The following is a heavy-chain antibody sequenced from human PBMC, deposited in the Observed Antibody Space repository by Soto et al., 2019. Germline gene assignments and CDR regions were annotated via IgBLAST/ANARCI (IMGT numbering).Heavy chain of an antibody. CDR3: ARDAALAAAGTSYYYGMDV. Sequence: SETLSLTCTVSGGSISSSNWWSWVRQPPGKGLEWIGEIYHSGSTNYNPSLKSRVTISVDKSKNQFSLKLSSVTAADTAVYYCARDAALAAAGTSYYYGMDVWGQGTTVTVSS. CDR2: IYHSGST. V-gene: IGHV4-4*02. CDR1: GGSISSSNW. J-gene: IGHJ6*02. D-gene: IGHD6-13*01.